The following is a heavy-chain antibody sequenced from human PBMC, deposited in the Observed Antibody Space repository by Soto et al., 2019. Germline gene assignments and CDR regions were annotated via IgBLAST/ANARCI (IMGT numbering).Heavy chain of an antibody. J-gene: IGHJ4*02. V-gene: IGHV2-5*02. CDR3: AHSNGLTYFDWLFTLDY. D-gene: IGHD3-9*01. CDR1: GFSLSTSGVG. CDR2: IYWDDDK. Sequence: QSGPTLVNPTQTLTLTCTFSGFSLSTSGVGVGWIRQPPGKALEWLALIYWDDDKRYSPSLKSRLTITKDTSKNQVVLTMTNMDPVDTATYYCAHSNGLTYFDWLFTLDYWGQGTLVTSPQ.